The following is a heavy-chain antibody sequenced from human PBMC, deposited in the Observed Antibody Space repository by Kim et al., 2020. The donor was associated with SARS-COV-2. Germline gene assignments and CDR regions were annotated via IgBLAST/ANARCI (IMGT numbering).Heavy chain of an antibody. D-gene: IGHD1-26*01. V-gene: IGHV4-39*01. J-gene: IGHJ4*02. Sequence: DTPTFKSRVTISVDTAKNQFSLKLTSVTAADTAVHYCARHKVGATPFDDWGQGTLVTVSS. CDR3: ARHKVGATPFDD.